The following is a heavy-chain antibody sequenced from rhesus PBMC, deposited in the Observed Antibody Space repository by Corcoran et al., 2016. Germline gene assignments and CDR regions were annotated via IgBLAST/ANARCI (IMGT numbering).Heavy chain of an antibody. CDR1: GGSISDSYR. CDR3: ASGAGTVNGVFDY. Sequence: QVQLQESGPGVVKPSETLSLTCAVSGGSISDSYRWSWIRPPPGQGREWIGYIYGSSTSTNYNPSLKSRVTISKDTSKNQFSLKLSSVTAADTAVYYCASGAGTVNGVFDYWGQGVLVTVSS. D-gene: IGHD5-24*01. J-gene: IGHJ4*01. CDR2: IYGSSTST. V-gene: IGHV4S10*01.